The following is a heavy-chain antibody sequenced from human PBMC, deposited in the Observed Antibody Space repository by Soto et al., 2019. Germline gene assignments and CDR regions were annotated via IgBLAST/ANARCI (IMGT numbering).Heavy chain of an antibody. V-gene: IGHV3-30*18. CDR2: ISYDGSNK. J-gene: IGHJ4*02. CDR3: AKEAGPPFDYDSSGYYTDY. CDR1: GFTFSSYG. D-gene: IGHD3-22*01. Sequence: PGGSLRLSCAASGFTFSSYGMHWVRQAPGKGLEWVAVISYDGSNKYYADSVKGRFTISRDNSKNTLYLQMNSLRAEDTAVYYCAKEAGPPFDYDSSGYYTDYWGQGTLVTVSS.